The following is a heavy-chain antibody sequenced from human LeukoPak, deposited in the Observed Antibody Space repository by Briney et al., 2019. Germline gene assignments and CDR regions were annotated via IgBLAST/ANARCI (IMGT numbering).Heavy chain of an antibody. V-gene: IGHV3-48*03. CDR3: ARVLRGSGYYYYYYMDV. Sequence: GGSLRLSCADSGFTFSSYEMNWVRQAPGKGLEWVSYISSSGSTIYYADSVKGRFTISRDNAKNSLYVQMNSLRAEDTAVYYCARVLRGSGYYYYYYMDVWGKGTTVTISS. CDR2: ISSSGSTI. CDR1: GFTFSSYE. D-gene: IGHD3-10*01. J-gene: IGHJ6*03.